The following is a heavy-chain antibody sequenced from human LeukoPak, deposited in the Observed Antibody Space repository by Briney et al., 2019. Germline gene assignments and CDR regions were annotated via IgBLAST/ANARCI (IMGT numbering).Heavy chain of an antibody. V-gene: IGHV3-23*01. CDR2: ISGSGGST. J-gene: IGHJ4*02. Sequence: PGGSLRLSCAASGLTFSSYAMSWVRQAPGTGLECFSGISGSGGSTYYADSVKGRFTISRDNSKNTLYLQMNSLRAEDTAVYYCAKGMEDLDYWGQGTLVTVSS. CDR3: AKGMEDLDY. D-gene: IGHD1-1*01. CDR1: GLTFSSYA.